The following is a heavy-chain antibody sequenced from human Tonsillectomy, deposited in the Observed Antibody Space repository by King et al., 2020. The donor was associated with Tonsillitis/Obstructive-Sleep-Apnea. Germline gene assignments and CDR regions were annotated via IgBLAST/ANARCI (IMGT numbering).Heavy chain of an antibody. V-gene: IGHV3-49*05. J-gene: IGHJ6*03. CDR2: IRSKAYGGTT. CDR1: GFTFGDYA. Sequence: VQLVESGGGLVKPGRSLRLSCTASGFTFGDYAMSWFRQAPGKGLEWVGFIRSKAYGGTTEYAASVKGRFTISRDDSKSIAYLQMNSLKTEDTAVYYCNSTEREPADYFWSGYSYYYYYMDVWGKGTTVTVSS. D-gene: IGHD3-3*01. CDR3: NSTEREPADYFWSGYSYYYYYMDV.